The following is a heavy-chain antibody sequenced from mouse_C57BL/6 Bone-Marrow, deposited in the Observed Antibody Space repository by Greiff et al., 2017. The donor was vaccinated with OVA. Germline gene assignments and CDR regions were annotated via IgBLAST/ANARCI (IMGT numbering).Heavy chain of an antibody. J-gene: IGHJ4*01. Sequence: QVQLQQPGAELVKPGASVKLSCKASGYTFTSYWMQWVKQRPGQGLKWIGEIDPSDSYTNYNQKFKGKATLTVDTSSSTAYMQLSSLTSEDSAVYYCAREEDGSSYYYAMDYWGQGTSVTVSS. CDR1: GYTFTSYW. CDR2: IDPSDSYT. CDR3: AREEDGSSYYYAMDY. V-gene: IGHV1-50*01. D-gene: IGHD1-1*01.